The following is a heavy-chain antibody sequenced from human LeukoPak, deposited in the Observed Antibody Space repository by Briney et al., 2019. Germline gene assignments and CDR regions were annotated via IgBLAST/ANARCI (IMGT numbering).Heavy chain of an antibody. J-gene: IGHJ4*02. Sequence: GGSLRLSCAASGFTFSSYSMNWVRQAPGKGLEWVSSISSSSSYIYYADSVKGRFTISRDNAKNSVSLQMSSLRDEDTAVYYCARDGDSNNWFSVLDYWGQGTLVTVSS. CDR2: ISSSSSYI. CDR1: GFTFSSYS. CDR3: ARDGDSNNWFSVLDY. V-gene: IGHV3-21*01. D-gene: IGHD3-22*01.